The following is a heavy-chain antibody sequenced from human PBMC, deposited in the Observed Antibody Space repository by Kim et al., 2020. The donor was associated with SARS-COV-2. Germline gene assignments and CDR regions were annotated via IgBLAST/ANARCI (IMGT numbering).Heavy chain of an antibody. CDR2: IYYSGST. CDR3: ARHNSYSTGWYDY. D-gene: IGHD6-19*01. CDR1: GGSISSYY. V-gene: IGHV4-59*08. Sequence: SETLSLTCTVSGGSISSYYWSWIRQPPGKGLEWIGYIYYSGSTNYNPTPNSRVTISVDTSKNQFSLKLSSVTATDTAVYYCARHNSYSTGWYDYWGQGTPVTVSS. J-gene: IGHJ4*02.